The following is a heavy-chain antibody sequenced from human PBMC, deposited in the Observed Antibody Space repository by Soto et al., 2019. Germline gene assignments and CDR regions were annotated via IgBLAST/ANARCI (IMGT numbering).Heavy chain of an antibody. D-gene: IGHD1-26*01. Sequence: GGSLRLSCVASGFAFSTHAMSWVRQAPGKGLEWVSTFSGSGGNIYYAESVRGRLTISRDDSKNTLYLQIDSLRVEDTAVYYCAKDPPWTVGPLAMDVWGQGTTGTVSS. CDR1: GFAFSTHA. CDR2: FSGSGGNI. CDR3: AKDPPWTVGPLAMDV. V-gene: IGHV3-23*01. J-gene: IGHJ6*02.